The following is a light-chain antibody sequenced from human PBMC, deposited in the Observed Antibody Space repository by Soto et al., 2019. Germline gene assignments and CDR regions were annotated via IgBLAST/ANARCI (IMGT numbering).Light chain of an antibody. CDR1: QSISTY. CDR2: AAS. V-gene: IGKV1-39*01. J-gene: IGKJ1*01. CDR3: QQSYSTPPT. Sequence: DVHITQSPSSLSASVWDRVTITCRASQSISTYLNWYQQTPGKAPKLLIYAASSLQSGVPSRFSGSGSGTDFTLTISSLHPEDSATYYCQQSYSTPPTFGQGTKVDIK.